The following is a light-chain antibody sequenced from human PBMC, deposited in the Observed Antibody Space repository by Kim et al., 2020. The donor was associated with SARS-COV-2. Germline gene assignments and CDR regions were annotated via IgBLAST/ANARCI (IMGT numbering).Light chain of an antibody. CDR3: NSRDSSGNHMV. V-gene: IGLV3-19*01. J-gene: IGLJ2*01. Sequence: SSELTQDPAVSVALGQTVRITCQGDSLRSYYASWYQQKPGQAPVLVIYGKNNLPSGIPERFSGSSSGNTASLTFTGAQAEDETDYYCNSRDSSGNHMVFG. CDR2: GKN. CDR1: SLRSYY.